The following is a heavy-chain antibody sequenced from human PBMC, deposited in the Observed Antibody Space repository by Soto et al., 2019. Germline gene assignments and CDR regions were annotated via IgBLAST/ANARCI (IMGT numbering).Heavy chain of an antibody. V-gene: IGHV5-10-1*01. CDR1: GYTFTSYW. Sequence: PGESLKISCQGSGYTFTSYWITWVRQMPGKGLEWVGRINPSDSYSNYSPSFQGHVTLSVDKPISTAYLQWSSLKASDIAIYYCARRYYASSRYSFDFWGQGTLVTVSS. CDR3: ARRYYASSRYSFDF. J-gene: IGHJ4*02. CDR2: INPSDSYS. D-gene: IGHD3-22*01.